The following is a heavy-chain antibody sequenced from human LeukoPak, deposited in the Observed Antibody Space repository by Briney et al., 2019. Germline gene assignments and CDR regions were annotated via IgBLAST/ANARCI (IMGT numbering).Heavy chain of an antibody. CDR1: GYTFTSYD. Sequence: GASVNVSCKASGYTFTSYDINWVRQATGQGLEWMGWMNPNSGNTGYAQKFQGRVTITRNTSISTAYMELSSLRSEDTAVYYCARAVYDFWSGPLNWFDPWGQGTLVTVSS. J-gene: IGHJ5*02. CDR3: ARAVYDFWSGPLNWFDP. V-gene: IGHV1-8*03. CDR2: MNPNSGNT. D-gene: IGHD3-3*01.